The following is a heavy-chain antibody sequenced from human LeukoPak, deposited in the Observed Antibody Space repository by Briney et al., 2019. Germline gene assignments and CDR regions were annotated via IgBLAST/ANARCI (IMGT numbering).Heavy chain of an antibody. V-gene: IGHV4-59*01. CDR3: ARGGSGPYPRLDY. CDR1: GGSISSYY. Sequence: SETLSLTCTVSGGSISSYYWSWIRQSPGKGLEWIGYIYYSGSTNYSPSLKSRVTISVDTSKNQFSLKLSSVTAADTAVYYCARGGSGPYPRLDYWGQGSLVTVSS. CDR2: IYYSGST. D-gene: IGHD6-19*01. J-gene: IGHJ4*02.